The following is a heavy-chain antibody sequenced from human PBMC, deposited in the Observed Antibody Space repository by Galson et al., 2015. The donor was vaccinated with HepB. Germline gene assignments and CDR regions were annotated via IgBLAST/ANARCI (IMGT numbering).Heavy chain of an antibody. CDR1: GFPYSTSN. V-gene: IGHV3-48*01. J-gene: IGHJ3*02. CDR2: IDSTSRAI. CDR3: ARDVPILGGAFDI. D-gene: IGHD2-21*01. Sequence: SLRLSCAASGFPYSTSNMVWFRRAAGNGLEWLSYIDSTSRAIYYEDSVKGRFTVSRDNGQNSLSLQMNSLRVGDTAVYCCARDVPILGGAFDIWGQGTIVSVSA.